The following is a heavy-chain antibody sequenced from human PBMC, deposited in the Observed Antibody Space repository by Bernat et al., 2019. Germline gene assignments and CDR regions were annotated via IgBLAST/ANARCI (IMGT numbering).Heavy chain of an antibody. CDR3: ARGGTMVQGVWEYYYYYMDV. Sequence: EVQLVESGGGLVQPGGSLRLSCAASGFTFSSYEMNWVRQAPGKGLEWVSYISSSGSTIYYADSVKGRFTISRDNAKNSLYLQMNSLRDEDTAVYYCARGGTMVQGVWEYYYYYMDVWGTGTTVTVSS. CDR2: ISSSGSTI. D-gene: IGHD3-10*01. J-gene: IGHJ6*03. V-gene: IGHV3-48*03. CDR1: GFTFSSYE.